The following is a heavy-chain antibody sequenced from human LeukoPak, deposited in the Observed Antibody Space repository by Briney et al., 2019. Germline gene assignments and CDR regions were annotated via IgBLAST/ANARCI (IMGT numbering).Heavy chain of an antibody. V-gene: IGHV3-74*01. Sequence: QSGGSLRLSCAASGFTFSGYWMHWVRQAPGKGLVWGSRINSDGSSTNYADSVKGRFTISRDNAENTLYLQMNSLRAEDTAVYYCAREPHCGGDCYTDFWGQGTLVTVSS. D-gene: IGHD2-21*02. J-gene: IGHJ4*02. CDR3: AREPHCGGDCYTDF. CDR2: INSDGSST. CDR1: GFTFSGYW.